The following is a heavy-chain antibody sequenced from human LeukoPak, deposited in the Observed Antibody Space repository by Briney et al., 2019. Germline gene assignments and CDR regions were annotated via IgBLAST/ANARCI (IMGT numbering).Heavy chain of an antibody. CDR1: GGSISSSSYY. CDR2: IYYSGST. CDR3: ARHQPYSSGWYPDY. Sequence: SATLSLTCTVSGGSISSSSYYWGWIRQPPGKGLEWIGNIYYSGSTYCNPSLKSRVTISVDTSKNRFSLKLSSVTAADTAVYYCARHQPYSSGWYPDYWGQGTLVTVSS. D-gene: IGHD6-19*01. J-gene: IGHJ4*02. V-gene: IGHV4-39*01.